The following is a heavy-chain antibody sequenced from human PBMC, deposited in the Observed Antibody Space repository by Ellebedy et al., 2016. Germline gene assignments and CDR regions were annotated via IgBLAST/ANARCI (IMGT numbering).Heavy chain of an antibody. CDR2: IGTAGDT. Sequence: GGSLRLSCAASGFTFSSYDMHWVRQATGKGLEWVSAIGTAGDTYYPGSVKGRFTISRENAKNSLYLQMNSLRAEDTAVYYCARDQGSSGWYDYWGQGTLVTVSS. CDR1: GFTFSSYD. V-gene: IGHV3-13*01. J-gene: IGHJ4*02. D-gene: IGHD6-19*01. CDR3: ARDQGSSGWYDY.